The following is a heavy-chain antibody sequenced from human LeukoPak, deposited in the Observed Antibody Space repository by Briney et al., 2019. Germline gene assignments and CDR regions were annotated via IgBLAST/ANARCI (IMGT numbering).Heavy chain of an antibody. CDR3: ARPAYCSGGSCYLGAFDI. Sequence: VGSLRLSCAASGFTFSSYAMSWVRQAPGKGLEWVSVIFSGGTTYSADSVKGRFTISRDNSKNTLYLQMNSLRAEDTAVYYCARPAYCSGGSCYLGAFDIWGQGTMVTVSS. D-gene: IGHD2-15*01. V-gene: IGHV3-53*01. J-gene: IGHJ3*02. CDR1: GFTFSSYA. CDR2: IFSGGTT.